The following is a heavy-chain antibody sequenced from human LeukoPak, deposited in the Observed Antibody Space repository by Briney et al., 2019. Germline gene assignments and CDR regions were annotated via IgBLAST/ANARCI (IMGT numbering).Heavy chain of an antibody. D-gene: IGHD3-22*01. CDR1: EFSVGSNY. CDR3: AKERRRGAISMIGVVTRTYFDY. CDR2: IYSGGST. J-gene: IGHJ4*02. V-gene: IGHV3-53*01. Sequence: GGYLRLSCAASEFSVGSNYMTWVRQAPGKGLEWVSLIYSGGSTYYADSVKGRFTISRDNSKNTLYLQIKSLRGEDTAVYYCAKERRRGAISMIGVVTRTYFDYWGQGTLVTVSS.